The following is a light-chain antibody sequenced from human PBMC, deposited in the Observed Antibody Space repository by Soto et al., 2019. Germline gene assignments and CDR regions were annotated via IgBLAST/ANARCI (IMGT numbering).Light chain of an antibody. CDR1: QGVSSN. V-gene: IGKV3-15*01. CDR2: GAS. CDR3: QQYNNWPPWT. Sequence: EIVMTQSPATLSVSPGEKATLSFRASQGVSSNLAWYQQKPGQAPRLLIYGASTRATGIPARFSGSGSGTEFTLTISSLQSEDFAVYYCQQYNNWPPWTFGQGTK. J-gene: IGKJ1*01.